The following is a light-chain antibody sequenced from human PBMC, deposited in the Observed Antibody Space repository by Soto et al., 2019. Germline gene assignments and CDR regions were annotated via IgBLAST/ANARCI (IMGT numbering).Light chain of an antibody. CDR1: QSISSW. J-gene: IGKJ2*01. V-gene: IGKV1-5*01. CDR3: QQYNSYSHT. CDR2: DAS. Sequence: DIQMTQSPSTLSASLGDRVTITCRASQSISSWLAWYQQKPGKAPKLLIYDASSLESGVPSRFSGSGSGTEFTLTISRLQPDDFATYYCQQYNSYSHTFGQGTKLEIK.